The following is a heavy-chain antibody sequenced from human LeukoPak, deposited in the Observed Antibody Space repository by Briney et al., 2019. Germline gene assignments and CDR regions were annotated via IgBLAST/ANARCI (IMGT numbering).Heavy chain of an antibody. CDR1: GFTFSSYA. Sequence: GGSLRLSCAASGFTFSSYAMSWVRQAPGKGLEWVSAISGSGGSTYYADSVKGRFAISRDNSKNTLYLQMNSLRAEDTAVYYCAKALGVVPAASFDYWGQGTLVTVSS. CDR3: AKALGVVPAASFDY. D-gene: IGHD2-2*01. J-gene: IGHJ4*02. CDR2: ISGSGGST. V-gene: IGHV3-23*01.